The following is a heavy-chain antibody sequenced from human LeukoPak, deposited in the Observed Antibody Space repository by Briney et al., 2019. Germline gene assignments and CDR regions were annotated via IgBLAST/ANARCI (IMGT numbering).Heavy chain of an antibody. Sequence: GSLRLSCAASGFPFSSYAMSWVRQAPGKGLELVSAISGSGGSTYYADSVKGRFTISRDNSKNTLYLQMNSLRAEDTVVYYCAKDDYYDSSGLSSSWGQGTLVTVSS. V-gene: IGHV3-23*01. CDR2: ISGSGGST. CDR1: GFPFSSYA. CDR3: AKDDYYDSSGLSSS. D-gene: IGHD3-22*01. J-gene: IGHJ5*02.